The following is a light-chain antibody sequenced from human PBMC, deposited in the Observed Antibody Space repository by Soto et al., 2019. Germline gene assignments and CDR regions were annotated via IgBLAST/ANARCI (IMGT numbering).Light chain of an antibody. J-gene: IGKJ3*01. CDR1: QSVTSSC. CDR3: HQCGYYPLFS. CDR2: TTS. V-gene: IGKV3-20*01. Sequence: EIVLTQSPGTLSLSPGERATLSCTASQSVTSSCLAWYQRKPGQAPRLLIHTTSIRATDIPDRFSGSGSGIAFTLTISRLQPEDSAVYYCHQCGYYPLFSFGPGTRVDI.